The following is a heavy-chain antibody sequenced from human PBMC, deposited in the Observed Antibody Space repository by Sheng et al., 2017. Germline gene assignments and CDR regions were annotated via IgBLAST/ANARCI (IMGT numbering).Heavy chain of an antibody. Sequence: EVQLVESGGGLVQPGRSLRLSCAASGFTFDDYAMHWVRQAPGKGLEWVSGISWNSGSIGYADSVKGRFTISRDNAKNSLYLQMNSLRAEDMALYYCAKDCLPGGLRFLEWLLSPLRFDPWGQGTLVTVSS. CDR2: ISWNSGSI. V-gene: IGHV3-9*03. D-gene: IGHD3-3*01. CDR3: AKDCLPGGLRFLEWLLSPLRFDP. CDR1: GFTFDDYA. J-gene: IGHJ5*02.